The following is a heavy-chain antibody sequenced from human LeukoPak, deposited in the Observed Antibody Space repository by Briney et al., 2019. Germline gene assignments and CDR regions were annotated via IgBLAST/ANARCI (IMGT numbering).Heavy chain of an antibody. CDR3: AKDRRAAAGTRFFDY. CDR2: ISWNSGSI. J-gene: IGHJ4*02. Sequence: GRSLRLSCAASGFTFDDYAMHWVRQAPGKGLEWVSGISWNSGSIGYADSVKGRFTISRDNAKNSLYLQMNSLRAEDTALYYCAKDRRAAAGTRFFDYWGQGTLVTVSS. V-gene: IGHV3-9*01. D-gene: IGHD6-13*01. CDR1: GFTFDDYA.